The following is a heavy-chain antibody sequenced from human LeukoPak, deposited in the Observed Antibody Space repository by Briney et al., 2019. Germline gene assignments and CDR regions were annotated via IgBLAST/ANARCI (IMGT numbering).Heavy chain of an antibody. CDR2: IRYDGNNK. J-gene: IGHJ4*02. CDR3: ASQVALGY. CDR1: RLTFNNYG. D-gene: IGHD2-15*01. Sequence: GGSLRLSCAASRLTFNNYGMHWVRQAPGKGLEWVAFIRYDGNNKCYADSVKGRFTISRDNAKNTLYLQMNSLRVEDTAMYYCASQVALGYWGQGILVTVSS. V-gene: IGHV3-30*02.